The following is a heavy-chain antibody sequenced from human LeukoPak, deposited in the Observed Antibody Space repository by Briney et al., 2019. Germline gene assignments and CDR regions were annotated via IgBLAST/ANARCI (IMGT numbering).Heavy chain of an antibody. Sequence: PSETLSLTCTVSGGSISSGSYYRSWIRQPAGKGLEWIGRIYTSGSTNYNPSLKSRVTISVDTSKNQFSLKLSSVTAADTAVYYCARDRNDFCSGYYRYWGQGTLVTVSS. CDR2: IYTSGST. CDR3: ARDRNDFCSGYYRY. J-gene: IGHJ4*02. V-gene: IGHV4-61*02. D-gene: IGHD3-3*01. CDR1: GGSISSGSYY.